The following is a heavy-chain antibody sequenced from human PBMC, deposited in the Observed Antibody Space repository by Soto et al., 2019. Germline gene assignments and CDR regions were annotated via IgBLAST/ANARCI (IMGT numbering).Heavy chain of an antibody. CDR2: ISYDGSNK. J-gene: IGHJ4*02. V-gene: IGHV3-30*18. CDR1: GFTFSSYG. CDR3: AKDLGLDYFDY. D-gene: IGHD7-27*01. Sequence: QVQLVESGGGVVQPGRSLRLSCAASGFTFSSYGMHWVRQAPGKGLEWVAVISYDGSNKYYADSVKGRFTISRDNSKNPLYLQMNSLRAEDTAVYYCAKDLGLDYFDYWGQGTLVTVSS.